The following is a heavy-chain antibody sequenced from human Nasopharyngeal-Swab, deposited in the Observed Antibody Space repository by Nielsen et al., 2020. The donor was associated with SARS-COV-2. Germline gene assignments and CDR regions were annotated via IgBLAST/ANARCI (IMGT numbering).Heavy chain of an antibody. D-gene: IGHD3-3*01. V-gene: IGHV7-4-1*02. CDR3: ARDHFTSSGPNGWFDP. Sequence: ASVKVSCKASGHTFTSYAMNWVRQAPGQGLEWMGWINTNTGNPTYAQGFTGRFVFSLDTSVSTAYLQISSLKAEDTAVYYCARDHFTSSGPNGWFDPWGQGTLVTVSS. CDR2: INTNTGNP. J-gene: IGHJ5*02. CDR1: GHTFTSYA.